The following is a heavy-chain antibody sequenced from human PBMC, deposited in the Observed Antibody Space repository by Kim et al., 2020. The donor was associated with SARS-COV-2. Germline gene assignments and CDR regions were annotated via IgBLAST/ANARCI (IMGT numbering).Heavy chain of an antibody. V-gene: IGHV3-23*01. J-gene: IGHJ4*02. CDR3: AKSGPYYLQY. Sequence: TYYANSGRGPFTISRDNSMNTLYLQMNGLRAEDTAVYYCAKSGPYYLQYWGQGTLVTVSS. CDR2: T.